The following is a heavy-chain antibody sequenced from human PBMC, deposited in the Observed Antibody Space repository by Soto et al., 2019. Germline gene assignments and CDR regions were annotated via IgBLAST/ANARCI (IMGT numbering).Heavy chain of an antibody. V-gene: IGHV6-1*01. CDR1: GDSVSSNSVT. CDR2: TFYRSKWYN. J-gene: IGHJ4*02. CDR3: AGGGAAGYSNRFDY. D-gene: IGHD3-16*01. Sequence: SQTRSLTCAISGDSVSSNSVTWNWIRQSTSRGLEWLGRTFYRSKWYNEYALSVKSRITIDPDTSNNPFSLHLKSVTPEDTAVEYYAGGGAAGYSNRFDYWGQGTLVTVSS.